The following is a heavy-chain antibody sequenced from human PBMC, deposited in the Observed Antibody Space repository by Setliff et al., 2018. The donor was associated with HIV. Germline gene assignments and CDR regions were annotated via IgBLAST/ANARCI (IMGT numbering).Heavy chain of an antibody. J-gene: IGHJ6*02. V-gene: IGHV4-59*01. CDR2: IYYSGST. CDR1: GGSISSYY. CDR3: ARATYYDYVWGSPGGMDV. D-gene: IGHD3-16*01. Sequence: SETLSLTCTVSGGSISSYYWSWIRQPPGKGLEWIGYIYYSGSTNYNPSLKSRVTISVDTSKNQFSLKLSSVTAADTAVYYCARATYYDYVWGSPGGMDVWGQGTTVTVS.